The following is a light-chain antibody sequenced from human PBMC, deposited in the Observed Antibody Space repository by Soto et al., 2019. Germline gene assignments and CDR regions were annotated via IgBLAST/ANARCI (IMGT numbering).Light chain of an antibody. V-gene: IGKV3-15*01. J-gene: IGKJ3*01. Sequence: EIVMTQSPATLSVSPGERATLSCRASQSVSSNLAWYQQKPGQAPRLLIYGASTRATGIPARFSGSGSGTEFTLTVRSLQSEDFAVYYGHQRRVFGPGTKVDI. CDR1: QSVSSN. CDR2: GAS. CDR3: HQRRV.